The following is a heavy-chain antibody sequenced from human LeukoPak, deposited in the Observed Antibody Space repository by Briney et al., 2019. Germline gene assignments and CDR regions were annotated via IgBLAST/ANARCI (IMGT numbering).Heavy chain of an antibody. CDR2: IYHSGST. CDR1: GGSISSGGYS. J-gene: IGHJ4*02. Sequence: SETLSLTCAVSGGSISSGGYSWSWIRQPPGKGLEWIGYIYHSGSTYYNPSLKSRVTISVDTSKNQFSLKLSSVTAADTAVYYCAREWAAGNFDYWGQGTLVTVSS. CDR3: AREWAAGNFDY. D-gene: IGHD6-13*01. V-gene: IGHV4-30-2*05.